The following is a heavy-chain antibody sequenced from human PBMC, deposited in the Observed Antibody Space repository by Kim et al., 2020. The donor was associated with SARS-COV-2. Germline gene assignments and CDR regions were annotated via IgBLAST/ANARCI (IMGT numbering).Heavy chain of an antibody. CDR3: ARGGVGATTGFTVY. J-gene: IGHJ4*02. Sequence: SETLSLTCAVYGGSFSGYYWSWIRQPPGKGLEWIGEINHSGSTNYNPSLKSRVTISVDTSKNQFSLKLSSVTAADTAVYYCARGGVGATTGFTVYWGQGTLVTVSS. CDR2: INHSGST. D-gene: IGHD1-26*01. V-gene: IGHV4-34*01. CDR1: GGSFSGYY.